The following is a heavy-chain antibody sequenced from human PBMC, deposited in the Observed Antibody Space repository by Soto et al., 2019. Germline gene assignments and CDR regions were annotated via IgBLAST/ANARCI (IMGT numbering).Heavy chain of an antibody. Sequence: GGSLRLSCAASGFIFSSYALNWVRQTPGKGLEWVSGISGSGVSTYYADSVKGRFSISRDNSKNTLNLQMNSLRAEDTAIYYCVKVRGGFYTYYFDYWGQGTLVTVSS. D-gene: IGHD3-10*01. CDR1: GFIFSSYA. V-gene: IGHV3-23*01. CDR2: ISGSGVST. J-gene: IGHJ4*02. CDR3: VKVRGGFYTYYFDY.